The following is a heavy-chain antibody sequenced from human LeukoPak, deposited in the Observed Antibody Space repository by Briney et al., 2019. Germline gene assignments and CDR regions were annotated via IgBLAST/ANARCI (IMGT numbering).Heavy chain of an antibody. Sequence: ASVQVSCKASGYTFTSYGISWVRQAPGQGLEWMGWISAYNGNTNYAQKLQGRVTMTTDTSTSTAYMELRSLRSDDTAVYYCARSQYSSSWYDVYYYYYGMDVWGKGTTVTVSS. CDR3: ARSQYSSSWYDVYYYYYGMDV. CDR2: ISAYNGNT. CDR1: GYTFTSYG. V-gene: IGHV1-18*04. J-gene: IGHJ6*04. D-gene: IGHD6-13*01.